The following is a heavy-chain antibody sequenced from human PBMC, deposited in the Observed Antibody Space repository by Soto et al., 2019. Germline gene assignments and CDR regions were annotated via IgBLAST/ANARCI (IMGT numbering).Heavy chain of an antibody. CDR3: ASRHGTHLRYFAWLDAFDI. CDR2: IWYDGSNK. Sequence: QVQLVESGGGVVQPGRSLRLSCAASGFTFSSYGMHWVRQAPGKGLEWVAVIWYDGSNKYYADSVKGRFTISRDNSKNTLYLEMNSLRAEDTAVYYCASRHGTHLRYFAWLDAFDIWGQGTMVTVSS. J-gene: IGHJ3*02. CDR1: GFTFSSYG. D-gene: IGHD3-9*01. V-gene: IGHV3-33*01.